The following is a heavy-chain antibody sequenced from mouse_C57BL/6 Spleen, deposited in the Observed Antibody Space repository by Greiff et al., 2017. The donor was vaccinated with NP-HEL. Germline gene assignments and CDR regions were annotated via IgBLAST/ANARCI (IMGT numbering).Heavy chain of an antibody. Sequence: QVQLQQSGPELVKPGASVKISCKASGYAFSSSWMNWVKQRPGKGLEWIGRIYPGDGDTNYNGKFKGKATLTADKSSSTAYMQLSSLTSEDSAVYFCASARFDVWGTGTTVTVSS. J-gene: IGHJ1*03. CDR3: ASARFDV. CDR1: GYAFSSSW. CDR2: IYPGDGDT. V-gene: IGHV1-82*01.